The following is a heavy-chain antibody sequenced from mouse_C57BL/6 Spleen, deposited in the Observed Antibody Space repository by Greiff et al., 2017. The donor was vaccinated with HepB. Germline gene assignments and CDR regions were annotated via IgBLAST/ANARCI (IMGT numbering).Heavy chain of an antibody. CDR1: GYAFSSSW. CDR2: IYPGDGDT. J-gene: IGHJ1*03. V-gene: IGHV1-82*01. Sequence: QVQLKESGPELVKPGASVKISCKASGYAFSSSWMNWVKQRPGKGLEWIGRIYPGDGDTNYNGKFKGKATLTADKSSSTAYMQLSSLTSEDSAVYFCARSTVGYFDVWGTGTTVTVSS. D-gene: IGHD1-1*01. CDR3: ARSTVGYFDV.